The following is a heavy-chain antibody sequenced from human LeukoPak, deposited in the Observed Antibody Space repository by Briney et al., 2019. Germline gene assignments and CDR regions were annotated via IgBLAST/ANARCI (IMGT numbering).Heavy chain of an antibody. Sequence: PPETLSLTCTVSGGSISSGGYYWSWIRQHPGKGLEWIGYIYYSGSTYYNPSLKSRVTISVDTSKNQFSLKLSSVTAADTAVYYCARDRGKSYSGYDYWGQGTLVTVSS. J-gene: IGHJ4*02. D-gene: IGHD5-12*01. V-gene: IGHV4-31*03. CDR1: GGSISSGGYY. CDR2: IYYSGST. CDR3: ARDRGKSYSGYDY.